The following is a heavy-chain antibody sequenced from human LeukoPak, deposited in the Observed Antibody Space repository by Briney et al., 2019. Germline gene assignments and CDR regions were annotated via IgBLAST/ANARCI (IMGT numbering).Heavy chain of an antibody. CDR2: INPNSGGT. CDR3: ARSPPYYYGSSGYYERNWFDP. J-gene: IGHJ5*02. Sequence: ASVKVSCKASGYTFTGYYMHWVRQAPGQGLEWMGWINPNSGGTNYAQKFQGRVTMTRDTSISTAYMELSRLRSDDTAVYYCARSPPYYYGSSGYYERNWFDPWGQGTLVTVSS. V-gene: IGHV1-2*02. CDR1: GYTFTGYY. D-gene: IGHD3-22*01.